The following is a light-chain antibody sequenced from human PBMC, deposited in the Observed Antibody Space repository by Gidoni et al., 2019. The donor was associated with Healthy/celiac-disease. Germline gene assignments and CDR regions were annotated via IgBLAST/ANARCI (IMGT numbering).Light chain of an antibody. J-gene: IGKJ3*01. CDR1: QSISSY. CDR3: QQSYSTPRST. V-gene: IGKV1-39*01. CDR2: AAS. Sequence: DIQMTQSPSSLSASVGDRVTITCRASQSISSYLNWYQQKPGKAPKLLIYAASSLQSGVPSRFSGSGFGTDFTLTISSLQPEDFATYYCQQSYSTPRSTFGPGTKVDIK.